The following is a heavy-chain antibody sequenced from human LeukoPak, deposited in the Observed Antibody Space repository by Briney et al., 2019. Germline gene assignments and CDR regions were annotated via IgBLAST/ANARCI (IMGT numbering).Heavy chain of an antibody. V-gene: IGHV3-23*01. J-gene: IGHJ4*02. D-gene: IGHD3-22*01. Sequence: GGSLRLSCAASGFTFSSYAMSWVRQAPGKGLEWVSAISGSGGSTYCADSVKGRFTISRDNSKNTLYLQMNSLRAEDTAVYYCAKSKAPLYYYDSSGWGYFDYWGQGTLVTVSS. CDR3: AKSKAPLYYYDSSGWGYFDY. CDR2: ISGSGGST. CDR1: GFTFSSYA.